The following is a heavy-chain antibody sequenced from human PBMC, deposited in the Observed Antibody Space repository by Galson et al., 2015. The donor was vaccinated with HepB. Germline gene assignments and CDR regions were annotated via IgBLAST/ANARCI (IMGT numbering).Heavy chain of an antibody. D-gene: IGHD2-2*01. J-gene: IGHJ6*03. V-gene: IGHV1-3*01. CDR3: ARVVVPTKGNYYYYRDV. Sequence: SVKVSCKASGDTFTNLVVNWVRQAPGRRLEWMGWINAGNGNTKYSQKFQGRVTITRDTSASTASMELSSLRSEDTAVYYCARVVVPTKGNYYYYRDVLGKGTTVTGSS. CDR2: INAGNGNT. CDR1: GDTFTNLV.